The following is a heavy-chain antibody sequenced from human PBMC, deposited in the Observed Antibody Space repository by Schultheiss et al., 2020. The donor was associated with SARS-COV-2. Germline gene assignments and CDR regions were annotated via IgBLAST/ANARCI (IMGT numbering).Heavy chain of an antibody. CDR2: IYSGGST. V-gene: IGHV3-66*01. CDR3: ARVLKQLVPNYYGMDV. Sequence: GGSLRLSCAASGFTVSSNYMSWVRQAPGKGLEWVSVIYSGGSTYYADSVKGRFTISRDNSKNTLYLQMNSLRAEDTAVYYCARVLKQLVPNYYGMDVWGQGTTVTVSS. D-gene: IGHD6-6*01. CDR1: GFTVSSNY. J-gene: IGHJ6*02.